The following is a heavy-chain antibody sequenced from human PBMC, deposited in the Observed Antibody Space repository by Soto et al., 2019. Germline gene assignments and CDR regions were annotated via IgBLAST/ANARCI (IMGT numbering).Heavy chain of an antibody. V-gene: IGHV1-18*01. CDR3: AGAASIAGAGQEN. D-gene: IGHD6-19*01. J-gene: IGHJ4*02. CDR1: GYTITKYG. Sequence: QVQLVQSGGEVKKPGASVKVSCKASGYTITKYGIHWVRQAPGQGLEWMGWISVYNGYTNYAQELQGRVTFTTDTYASTANLELRSLRLDDTAVYYCAGAASIAGAGQENWGQGTLVTVSS. CDR2: ISVYNGYT.